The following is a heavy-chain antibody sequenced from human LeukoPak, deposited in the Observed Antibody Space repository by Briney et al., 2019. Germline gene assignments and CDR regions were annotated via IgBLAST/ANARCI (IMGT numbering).Heavy chain of an antibody. Sequence: PGGSLRLSCAASGFTFSSYGMHWVRQAPGKGLEWVSSISVSSSYKYYADSVKGRFTISRDNAKNSLYLQMNSLGAEDTAVYYCARAPLEDFDWLSHGGDYWGQGTLVTVSS. V-gene: IGHV3-21*01. D-gene: IGHD3-9*01. CDR3: ARAPLEDFDWLSHGGDY. CDR1: GFTFSSYG. J-gene: IGHJ4*02. CDR2: ISVSSSYK.